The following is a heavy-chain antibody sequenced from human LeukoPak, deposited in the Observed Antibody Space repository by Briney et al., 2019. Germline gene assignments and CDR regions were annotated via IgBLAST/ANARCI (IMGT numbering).Heavy chain of an antibody. CDR2: IYDSGST. J-gene: IGHJ4*02. Sequence: SETLSLTCTVSGASISGSGYYWGWIRQPPGKGLEWIGNIYDSGSTYYNASLQSRVTISIDTSKNQFSLRLSSVTAADTATYYCAKSGGYGLIDYWGQGTLVTVSS. D-gene: IGHD1-26*01. CDR1: GASISGSGYY. CDR3: AKSGGYGLIDY. V-gene: IGHV4-39*01.